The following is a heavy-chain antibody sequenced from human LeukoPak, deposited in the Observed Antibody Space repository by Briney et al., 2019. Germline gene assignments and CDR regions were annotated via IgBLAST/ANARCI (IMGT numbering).Heavy chain of an antibody. J-gene: IGHJ4*02. D-gene: IGHD6-19*01. CDR1: GFTFCDYA. CDR3: TRDSPPGIAVAGQLFDY. V-gene: IGHV3-49*04. CDR2: IRSKAYGGTT. Sequence: GGSLRLSCTASGFTFCDYAMSWVRQAPGKGLEWGGFIRSKAYGGTTEYAASVKGRFTISRDDSKSIAYLQMNSLKTEDTAVYYCTRDSPPGIAVAGQLFDYWGQGTLVTVAS.